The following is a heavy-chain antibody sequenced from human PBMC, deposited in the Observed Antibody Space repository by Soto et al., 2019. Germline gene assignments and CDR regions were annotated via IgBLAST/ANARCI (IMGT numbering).Heavy chain of an antibody. Sequence: QVQLVQSGAEVKKPGSSVKVSCKASGGTFSSYAISWVRQAPGQGVEWMGGIISIFGTANYGQKFQGIVTITADESTSPAYMELSSLRSEDTAVYYCARHVPAAGYYYGMDVWGQGTTVTVSS. V-gene: IGHV1-69*12. CDR1: GGTFSSYA. CDR3: ARHVPAAGYYYGMDV. D-gene: IGHD2-2*01. CDR2: IISIFGTA. J-gene: IGHJ6*02.